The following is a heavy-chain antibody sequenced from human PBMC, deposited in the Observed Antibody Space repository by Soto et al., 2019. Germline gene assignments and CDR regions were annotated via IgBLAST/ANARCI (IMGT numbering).Heavy chain of an antibody. J-gene: IGHJ5*02. Sequence: EVQLVESGGGLVQPGGSLRISCAASGFTFSSYWMHWVRQAPGKGLVWVSRINSDGSSTSYADSVKGRFTISRDNAKNTLDLQMNSLRAEDRAVYYCARGLGYCSSTSCPNWFDTWGQGTLVTVSS. CDR3: ARGLGYCSSTSCPNWFDT. CDR2: INSDGSST. V-gene: IGHV3-74*01. CDR1: GFTFSSYW. D-gene: IGHD2-2*01.